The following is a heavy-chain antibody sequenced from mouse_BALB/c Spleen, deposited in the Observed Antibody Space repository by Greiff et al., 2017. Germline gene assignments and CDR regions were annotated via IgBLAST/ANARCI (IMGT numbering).Heavy chain of an antibody. V-gene: IGHV5-17*02. J-gene: IGHJ3*01. CDR3: ARLDFAY. CDR2: ISSGSSTI. CDR1: GFTFSSFG. Sequence: EVQLQESGGGLVQPGGSRKLSCAASGFTFSSFGMHWVRQAPEKGLEWVAYISSGSSTIYYADTVKGRFTISRDNPKNTLFLQMTSLRSEDTAMYYCARLDFAYWGQGTLVTVSA.